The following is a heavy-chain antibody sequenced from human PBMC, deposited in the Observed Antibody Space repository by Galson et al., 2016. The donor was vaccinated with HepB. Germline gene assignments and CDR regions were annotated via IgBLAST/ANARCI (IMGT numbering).Heavy chain of an antibody. D-gene: IGHD6-19*01. CDR2: VFYTGTT. V-gene: IGHV4-59*12. Sequence: SETLSLTCTVSGGSFSNYYWNWIRQPPGKGLEWMGYVFYTGTTNYNPSLKSRVTISVDTSKNQFSLKLISVTAADTAVYYCIRQSVAGGFDLWGRGTLVTVSS. CDR3: IRQSVAGGFDL. J-gene: IGHJ2*01. CDR1: GGSFSNYY.